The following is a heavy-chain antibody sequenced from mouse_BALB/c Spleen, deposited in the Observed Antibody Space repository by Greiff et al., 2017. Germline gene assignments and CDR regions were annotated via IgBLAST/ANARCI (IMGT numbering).Heavy chain of an antibody. CDR2: ISSGGST. Sequence: EVQVVESGGGLVKPGGSLKLSCAASGFTFSSYAMSWVRQTPEKRLEWVASISSGGSTYYPDSVKGRFTISRDNARNILYLQMSSLRSEDTAMYYCARAPYYGNYDWFAYWGQGTLVTVSA. V-gene: IGHV5-6-5*01. CDR1: GFTFSSYA. CDR3: ARAPYYGNYDWFAY. D-gene: IGHD2-10*01. J-gene: IGHJ3*01.